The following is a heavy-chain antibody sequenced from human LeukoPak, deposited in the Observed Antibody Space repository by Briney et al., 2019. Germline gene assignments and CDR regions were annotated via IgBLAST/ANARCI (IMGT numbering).Heavy chain of an antibody. J-gene: IGHJ6*03. Sequence: SETLSLTCAVYGGSFSGYYWSCIRQPPGKGLEWIGEVYHTGSTNYNPSLKSRVTISVDTSKNQFSLKLSSVTAADTAVYYCASVRRGFGESSKYYSYYYMHVWGNGTTVTIAS. CDR3: ASVRRGFGESSKYYSYYYMHV. CDR2: VYHTGST. CDR1: GGSFSGYY. V-gene: IGHV4-34*01. D-gene: IGHD3-10*01.